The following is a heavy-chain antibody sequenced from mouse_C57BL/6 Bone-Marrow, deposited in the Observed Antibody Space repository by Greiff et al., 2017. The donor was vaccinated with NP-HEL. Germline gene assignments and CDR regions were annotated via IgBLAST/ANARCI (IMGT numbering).Heavy chain of an antibody. CDR2: IYPGDGDT. V-gene: IGHV1-82*01. Sequence: QVQLQQSGPELVKPGASVKISCKASGYAFSSSWMNWVKQRPGKGLEWIGRIYPGDGDTNYNGKFKGKATLTADKSSSTAYMQLSSLTSEDSAVYFCAREGRDDYWGQGTTLTVSS. J-gene: IGHJ2*01. CDR1: GYAFSSSW. CDR3: AREGRDDY.